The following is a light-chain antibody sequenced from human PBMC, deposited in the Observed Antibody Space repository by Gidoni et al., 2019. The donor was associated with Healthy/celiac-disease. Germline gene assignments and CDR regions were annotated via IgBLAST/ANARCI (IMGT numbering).Light chain of an antibody. CDR2: AAS. J-gene: IGKJ1*01. CDR1: QGISNY. CDR3: QKYNSAPPWT. V-gene: IGKV1-27*01. Sequence: DIQMTQSPSSLSASVGDRVTITCRASQGISNYLAWYQQKPGKVPTLLIYAASTLQSGVPSRFSGSVSGTDFTLTISSLQPEDVATYYCQKYNSAPPWTFGQGTKVEIK.